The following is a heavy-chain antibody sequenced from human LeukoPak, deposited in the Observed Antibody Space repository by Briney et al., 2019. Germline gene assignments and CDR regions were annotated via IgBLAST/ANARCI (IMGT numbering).Heavy chain of an antibody. CDR3: ARAPPSSGWYGTWGNWFDP. V-gene: IGHV1-46*01. D-gene: IGHD6-19*01. CDR1: GYTFTSYY. J-gene: IGHJ5*02. CDR2: INPSGGST. Sequence: ASVKVSCKASGYTFTSYYMHWVRQAPGQGLEWMGIINPSGGSTGYAQKFQGRVTMTRDTSTSTVYMELSSLRSADTAVYYCARAPPSSGWYGTWGNWFDPWGQGTLVTVSS.